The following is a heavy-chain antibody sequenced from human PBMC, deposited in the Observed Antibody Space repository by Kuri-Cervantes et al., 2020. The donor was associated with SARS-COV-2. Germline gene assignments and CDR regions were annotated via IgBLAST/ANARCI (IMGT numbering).Heavy chain of an antibody. D-gene: IGHD1-26*01. Sequence: SETLSLTCTVSGGSISSSSYYWGWIRQPPGKGLEWIGSVYYSWSTYYNPTLKSRATISADRSKNQFSLQLNSVNVADTAVYYCARGWDFNTAHMDVWGDGTTVTVSS. CDR1: GGSISSSSYY. V-gene: IGHV4-39*01. CDR3: ARGWDFNTAHMDV. J-gene: IGHJ6*03. CDR2: VYYSWST.